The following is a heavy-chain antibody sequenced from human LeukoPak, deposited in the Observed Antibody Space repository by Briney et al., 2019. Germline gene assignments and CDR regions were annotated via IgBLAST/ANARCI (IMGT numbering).Heavy chain of an antibody. Sequence: GGSLRLSCAASGFTFSSYAMSWVRQAPGKGLEWVSAISASGGSTYYADSVKGRFTISRDNAKNSLYLQMNSLRAEDTAVYYCARDSRYYYDSSGMVDYWGQGTLVTVSS. CDR2: ISASGGST. CDR3: ARDSRYYYDSSGMVDY. D-gene: IGHD3-22*01. CDR1: GFTFSSYA. V-gene: IGHV3-23*01. J-gene: IGHJ4*02.